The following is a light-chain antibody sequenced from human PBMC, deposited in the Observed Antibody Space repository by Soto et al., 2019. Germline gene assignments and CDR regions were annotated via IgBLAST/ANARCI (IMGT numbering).Light chain of an antibody. V-gene: IGKV3-15*01. Sequence: EIVMTQSPATLSVSPGERATLSCRASQSVSSDLAWYQHKPGQAPRLLIFGASTRATGIPARFSGSGSGTEFILTITSRQSEDYAVYYCQQYNNCVTFGQGTRLEIK. CDR3: QQYNNCVT. CDR1: QSVSSD. J-gene: IGKJ5*01. CDR2: GAS.